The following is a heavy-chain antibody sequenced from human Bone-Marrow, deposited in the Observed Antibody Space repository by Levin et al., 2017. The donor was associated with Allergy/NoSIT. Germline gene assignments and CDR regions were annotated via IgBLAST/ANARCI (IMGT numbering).Heavy chain of an antibody. J-gene: IGHJ4*02. D-gene: IGHD5-24*01. Sequence: ASVKVSCKASGYTFTGYFIHWVRQAPGGGLEWMGRINPSSGATDSAQKFQGRVTMTSDTSTRTAYLELNRLRPDDTAIYYCARSMAQFDSWGQGTLVTVSS. CDR3: ARSMAQFDS. CDR1: GYTFTGYF. CDR2: INPSSGAT. V-gene: IGHV1-2*06.